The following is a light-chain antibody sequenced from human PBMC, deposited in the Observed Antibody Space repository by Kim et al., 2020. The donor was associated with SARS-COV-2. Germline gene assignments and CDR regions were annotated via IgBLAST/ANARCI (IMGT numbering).Light chain of an antibody. V-gene: IGLV1-51*01. CDR2: DNN. CDR1: SSNIGNNY. J-gene: IGLJ1*01. CDR3: GTWDSSLSAYV. Sequence: GQKVTISCSGSSSNIGNNYVSWYQQLPGTAPNLLIYDNNKRPSGIPDRFSGSKSGTSATLGITGLQTGDEADYYCGTWDSSLSAYVFGTGTKVTVL.